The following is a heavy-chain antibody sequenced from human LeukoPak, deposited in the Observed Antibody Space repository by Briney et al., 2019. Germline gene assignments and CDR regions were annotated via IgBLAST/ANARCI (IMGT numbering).Heavy chain of an antibody. CDR2: IYYSGST. V-gene: IGHV4-59*12. CDR1: GGSIRSYY. Sequence: SETLSLTCTVSGGSIRSYYWSWIRQPPGKGLEWIGYIYYSGSTNYNPSLKSRVTISVDTSKNQFSLRLSSVTAADTAVYYCARDVYYYDRSGPRGNYYYYMDVWGKGTTVTISS. CDR3: ARDVYYYDRSGPRGNYYYYMDV. J-gene: IGHJ6*03. D-gene: IGHD3-22*01.